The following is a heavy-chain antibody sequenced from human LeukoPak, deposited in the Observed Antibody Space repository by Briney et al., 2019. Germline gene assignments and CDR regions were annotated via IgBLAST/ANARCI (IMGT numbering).Heavy chain of an antibody. Sequence: SETLSLTCTVSGGSISSSSYYWGWIRQPPGKGLEWIGTIYYSGSTYYNPSLKSRVTISVDTSKNQFSLKLSSVTAADTAVYYCARQGPTVVTFSDYWGQGTLVTVSS. D-gene: IGHD4-23*01. CDR2: IYYSGST. V-gene: IGHV4-39*01. CDR3: ARQGPTVVTFSDY. J-gene: IGHJ4*02. CDR1: GGSISSSSYY.